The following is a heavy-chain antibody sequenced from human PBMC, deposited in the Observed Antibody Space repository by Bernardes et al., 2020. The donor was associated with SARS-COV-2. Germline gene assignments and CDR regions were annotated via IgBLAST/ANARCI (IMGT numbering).Heavy chain of an antibody. CDR2: IDYSGTT. D-gene: IGHD4-17*01. Sequence: SETLSLTCTVSGVSISSGGFYWSWIRQVPGKRLEWIAYIDYSGTTYYKPSLKSRINISLQTSKNQFALRLSSVTAADTAIYYCARRRYGDFGVDVWGQGTTVTVSS. CDR1: GVSISSGGFY. J-gene: IGHJ6*02. CDR3: ARRRYGDFGVDV. V-gene: IGHV4-31*03.